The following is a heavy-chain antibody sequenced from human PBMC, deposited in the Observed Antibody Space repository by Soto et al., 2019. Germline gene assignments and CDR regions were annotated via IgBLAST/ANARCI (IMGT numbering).Heavy chain of an antibody. CDR2: IYDRGTT. D-gene: IGHD3-10*01. J-gene: IGHJ5*02. V-gene: IGHV4-30-2*06. CDR1: GASISXGGYS. Sequence: SETLSLTCSVSGASISXGGYSWNWIRQSPGKGLELIGFIYDRGTTYYNPSLESRVTISVDGSKNQFSLNLTSVTAADTAVYYCARGDQLLFDWFDPWGQGSLVT. CDR3: ARGDQLLFDWFDP.